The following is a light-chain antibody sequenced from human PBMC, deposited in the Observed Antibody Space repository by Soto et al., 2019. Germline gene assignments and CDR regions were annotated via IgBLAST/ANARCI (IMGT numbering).Light chain of an antibody. V-gene: IGKV2-30*01. CDR2: QVS. CDR3: MQGKHWPPT. Sequence: DVVMNQSPLSLPVTLGQPASISCRSSQSVVYSDGNAYLSWFHQRPGQSPRRLIYQVSKRDSGVXDRXSGSGSGTDFTLNITRVEAEDVGVYYCMQGKHWPPTFGRGTKVEIK. CDR1: QSVVYSDGNAY. J-gene: IGKJ1*01.